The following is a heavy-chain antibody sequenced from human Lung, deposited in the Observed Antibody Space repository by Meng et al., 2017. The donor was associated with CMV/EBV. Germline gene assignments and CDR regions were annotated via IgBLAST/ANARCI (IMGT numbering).Heavy chain of an antibody. CDR2: IMPYSGDT. CDR3: ARDHNWGPDH. J-gene: IGHJ4*02. D-gene: IGHD1-1*01. V-gene: IGHV1-2*02. Sequence: SVKVSCKASGYTFTGHFLHWVRQAPGQGLEWMGWIMPYSGDTHYAQTFQGRVTMTSDTSLSTAYMELSSLRSDDTAVYYCARDHNWGPDHWGQGTLVTVSS. CDR1: GYTFTGHF.